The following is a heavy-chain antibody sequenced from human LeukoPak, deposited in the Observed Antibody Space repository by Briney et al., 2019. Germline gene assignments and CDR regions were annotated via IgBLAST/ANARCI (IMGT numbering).Heavy chain of an antibody. V-gene: IGHV3-23*01. CDR3: VREDTPATANY. J-gene: IGHJ4*02. CDR1: GFTFSSYW. D-gene: IGHD2-21*02. CDR2: ISGGGDIT. Sequence: GSLRLSCAASGFTFSSYWMNWARQAPGKGLEWVSAISGGGDITYYADSVTGRFTISRDNSKDTLFLQMHSLRPGDTAVYYCVREDTPATANYWGQGTLVTISS.